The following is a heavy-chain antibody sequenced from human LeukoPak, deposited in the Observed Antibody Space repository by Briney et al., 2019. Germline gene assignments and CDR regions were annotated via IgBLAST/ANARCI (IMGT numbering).Heavy chain of an antibody. J-gene: IGHJ4*02. CDR1: GGSISSYY. Sequence: SETLSLTCTVSGGSISSYYWSWIRQPPGKGLEWIGYIYYSGSTNYNPSLKSRVTISVDTSKNQFSLKLSSVTAADTAVYYCARQGGGLPAFDYWGQGTLVTVSS. V-gene: IGHV4-59*08. CDR3: ARQGGGLPAFDY. CDR2: IYYSGST.